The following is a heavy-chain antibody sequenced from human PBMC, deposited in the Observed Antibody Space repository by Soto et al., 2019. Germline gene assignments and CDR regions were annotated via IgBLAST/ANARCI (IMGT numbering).Heavy chain of an antibody. CDR3: ARGYYYDSSGYSFDP. CDR2: IYHSGST. J-gene: IGHJ5*02. D-gene: IGHD3-22*01. Sequence: PSETLSLTCAVSGGSISSGGYSWSWIRQPPGKGLEWIGYIYHSGSTYYNPSLKSRVTISVDRSKNQFSLKLSSVTAADTAVYYCARGYYYDSSGYSFDPWGQGTLVTSPQ. CDR1: GGSISSGGYS. V-gene: IGHV4-30-2*01.